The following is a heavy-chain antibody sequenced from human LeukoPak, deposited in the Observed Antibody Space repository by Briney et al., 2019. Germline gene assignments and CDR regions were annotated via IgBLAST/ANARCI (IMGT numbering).Heavy chain of an antibody. CDR2: INHSGRT. V-gene: IGHV4-34*01. CDR3: ARGATTDV. CDR1: GGSFSGYY. J-gene: IGHJ6*04. Sequence: KPSETLSLTCAVYGGSFSGYYWSWIRQPPGKGLEWIGEINHSGRTNYNPSLKSRVTISVDTSKNQFSLRLTSVTAAVTAIYSCARGATTDVWDKGTTVIVSS. D-gene: IGHD1-26*01.